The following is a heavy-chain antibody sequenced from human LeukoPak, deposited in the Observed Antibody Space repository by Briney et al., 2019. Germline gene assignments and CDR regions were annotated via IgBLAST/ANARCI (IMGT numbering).Heavy chain of an antibody. V-gene: IGHV3-23*01. J-gene: IGHJ4*02. CDR3: AKDKRGGPYGVDY. CDR1: GFAFSSYA. CDR2: ISGGGGST. D-gene: IGHD2-8*01. Sequence: PGGSLRLSSAASGFAFSSYAMCWVRQTPGKRLEWGSAISGGGGSTYSADSVKGRFTISRDNSKNTMYLQMNSLRAEDTAVYYCAKDKRGGPYGVDYWGQGTLITVSS.